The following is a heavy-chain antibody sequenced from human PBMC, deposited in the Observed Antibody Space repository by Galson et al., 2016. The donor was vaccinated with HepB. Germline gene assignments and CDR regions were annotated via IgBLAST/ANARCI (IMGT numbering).Heavy chain of an antibody. D-gene: IGHD1-26*01. J-gene: IGHJ4*02. CDR1: GFTFSDYY. CDR2: ISSSSRYT. Sequence: SLRLSCAASGFTFSDYYMSWIRQAPGKGLEWVSYISSSSRYTNYADSVKGRFTISRDNAKNSLYLQMNSLRAGDTAVYYCARKGPSGSGVDYWGQGTLVTVSS. V-gene: IGHV3-11*03. CDR3: ARKGPSGSGVDY.